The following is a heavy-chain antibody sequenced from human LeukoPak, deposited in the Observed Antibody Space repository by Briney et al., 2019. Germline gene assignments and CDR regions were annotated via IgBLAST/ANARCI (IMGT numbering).Heavy chain of an antibody. Sequence: SSETLSLTCTVSGGSISGSYWSWIRQPPGKGLEWIGYIYYSETYYNPSLKSRVTISLDTSKNQFSLKLSSVTAADTAVYYCARDKYYDSSGYYYGLDYWGQGTLVTVPS. D-gene: IGHD3-22*01. CDR1: GGSISGSY. V-gene: IGHV4-59*12. J-gene: IGHJ4*02. CDR2: IYYSET. CDR3: ARDKYYDSSGYYYGLDY.